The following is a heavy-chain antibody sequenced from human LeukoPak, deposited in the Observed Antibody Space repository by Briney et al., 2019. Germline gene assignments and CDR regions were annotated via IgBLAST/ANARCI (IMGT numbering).Heavy chain of an antibody. V-gene: IGHV3-9*03. J-gene: IGHJ4*02. CDR3: AKSPITMIVGPFDY. Sequence: GGSLRLSCAASGFTFDDYAMHWVRQAPGKGLEWVSGISWNSGSIGYADSVKGRFTISRDNAKNSLYLQMNSLRAEDMALYYCAKSPITMIVGPFDYWGQGTLVTVSS. CDR2: ISWNSGSI. CDR1: GFTFDDYA. D-gene: IGHD3-22*01.